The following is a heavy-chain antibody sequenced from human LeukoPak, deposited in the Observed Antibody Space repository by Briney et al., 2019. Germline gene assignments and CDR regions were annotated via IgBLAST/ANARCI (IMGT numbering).Heavy chain of an antibody. CDR2: ISYDGTNK. D-gene: IGHD2-2*01. Sequence: GGSLRLSCAASGFTFSNYGMHWVRQTPGNGLEGVAAISYDGTNKYYADSVKGRFTISRDNSKNTLFLQMNSLRVEDTAVYYCAKXPYXSXXSXXXXXFDXXXXGXLVAVS. V-gene: IGHV3-30*18. J-gene: IGHJ4*02. CDR1: GFTFSNYG. CDR3: AKXPYXSXXSXXXXXFDX.